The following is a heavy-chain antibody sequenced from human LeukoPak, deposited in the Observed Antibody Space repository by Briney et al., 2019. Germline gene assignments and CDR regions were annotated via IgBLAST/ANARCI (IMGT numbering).Heavy chain of an antibody. D-gene: IGHD5-12*01. CDR1: GFTFSSSV. CDR3: AKSRVGYDY. CDR2: ISGGGGDT. J-gene: IGHJ4*02. Sequence: PGGSLRLSCAASGFTFSSSVMSWVRQAPGKGLDWVSAISGGGGDTYYADSVKGRFTISRDNSKITLYLQMNSLRDEDTAVYYCAKSRVGYDYWGPGTLVTVSS. V-gene: IGHV3-23*01.